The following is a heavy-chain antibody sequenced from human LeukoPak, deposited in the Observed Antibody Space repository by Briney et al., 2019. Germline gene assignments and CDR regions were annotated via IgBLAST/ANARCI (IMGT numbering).Heavy chain of an antibody. D-gene: IGHD3-9*01. CDR2: IISSGTYV. V-gene: IGHV3-21*06. J-gene: IGHJ4*02. CDR1: GFTFSTYS. Sequence: GGSLRLSCAASGFTFSTYSMNWVRQAPGKGLEWVSSIISSGTYVQITDSLEGRFTISRDNAKSSLYLQMNSLRAEVTAVYYCTRLGPRGNYDIGVYYFDYWGQGTLVTVSS. CDR3: TRLGPRGNYDIGVYYFDY.